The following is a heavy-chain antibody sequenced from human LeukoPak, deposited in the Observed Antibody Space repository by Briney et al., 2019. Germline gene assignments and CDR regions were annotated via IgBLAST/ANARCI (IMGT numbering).Heavy chain of an antibody. D-gene: IGHD3-22*01. CDR1: GGSISSYY. CDR3: ARVSGYDSSGYYPWSLYYFDY. J-gene: IGHJ4*02. CDR2: IYYSGGT. V-gene: IGHV4-59*01. Sequence: SETLSLTCTVSGGSISSYYWSWIRQPPGKGLEWIGYIYYSGGTNYNPSLKSRVTISVDTSKNQFSLKLSSVTAADTAVYYCARVSGYDSSGYYPWSLYYFDYWGQGTLVTVSS.